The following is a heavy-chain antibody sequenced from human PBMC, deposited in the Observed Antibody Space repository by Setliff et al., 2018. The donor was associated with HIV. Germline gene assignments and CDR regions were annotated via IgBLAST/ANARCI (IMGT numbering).Heavy chain of an antibody. J-gene: IGHJ4*02. V-gene: IGHV4-39*07. CDR2: IYYSGSA. CDR1: GGSVVRSNYY. CDR3: VEGPDGFDY. Sequence: TSETLSLTCTASGGSVVRSNYYWGFIRQPPGKALEWIGNIYYSGSAYYSPSVKGRVAISIDTSRNQISLNLKSMTAADTAVYYCVEGPDGFDYWGPGMLVTVSS.